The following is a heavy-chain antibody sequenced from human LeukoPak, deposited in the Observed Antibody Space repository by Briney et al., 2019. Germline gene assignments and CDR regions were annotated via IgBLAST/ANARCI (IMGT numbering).Heavy chain of an antibody. J-gene: IGHJ3*02. CDR2: IKQDGSAR. CDR3: ARDVRATGALDM. V-gene: IGHV3-7*04. Sequence: GGSLTLSCIVSGFTSNNYWMNWVRQAPGKGLEWVANIKQDGSARYYVDSVKGRFTISRDNAENSLYLQMNSLRVEDTAVYYCARDVRATGALDMWGQGTLLTVSS. CDR1: GFTSNNYW.